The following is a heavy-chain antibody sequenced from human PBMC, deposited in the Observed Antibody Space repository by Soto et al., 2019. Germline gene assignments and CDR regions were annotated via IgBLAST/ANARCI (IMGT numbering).Heavy chain of an antibody. D-gene: IGHD3-3*01. Sequence: GGSLRLSCAASGFTFSSYAMSWVRQAPGKGLEWVSAISGSGGSTYYADSVKGRFTISRDNSKNTLYLQMNSLRAEDTAVYYCAKDPLPDYDFWSGYYYFDYWGQGTLVTVSS. CDR1: GFTFSSYA. CDR3: AKDPLPDYDFWSGYYYFDY. J-gene: IGHJ4*02. CDR2: ISGSGGST. V-gene: IGHV3-23*01.